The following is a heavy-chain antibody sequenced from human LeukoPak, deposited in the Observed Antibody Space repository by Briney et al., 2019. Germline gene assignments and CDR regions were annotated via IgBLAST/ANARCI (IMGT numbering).Heavy chain of an antibody. CDR3: ARFSVSSPLVDY. D-gene: IGHD5/OR15-5a*01. J-gene: IGHJ4*02. V-gene: IGHV3-48*04. CDR2: ISSSSGTI. CDR1: GFTFSTYS. Sequence: GGSLRLSCAASGFTFSTYSMKWVRQAPGKGLEWVSYISSSSGTIYYADSVKGRFTISRDNAKNSLYLQMNSLRAEDTAVYYCARFSVSSPLVDYWGQGTLVTVSS.